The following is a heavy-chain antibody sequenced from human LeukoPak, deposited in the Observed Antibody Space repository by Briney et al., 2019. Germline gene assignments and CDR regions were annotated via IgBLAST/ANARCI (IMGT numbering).Heavy chain of an antibody. CDR3: ARGQVPAARGYNWFDP. CDR2: INARGDT. Sequence: SETLSLTCAVYGWSFNDHYWNWIRQPPGKGLEWMGEINARGDTNFNPSLKSRVTISVDSSKNQFSLTLRSMIAADTAVYYCARGQVPAARGYNWFDPWGQGTLVTVSS. D-gene: IGHD2-2*01. V-gene: IGHV4-34*01. CDR1: GWSFNDHY. J-gene: IGHJ5*02.